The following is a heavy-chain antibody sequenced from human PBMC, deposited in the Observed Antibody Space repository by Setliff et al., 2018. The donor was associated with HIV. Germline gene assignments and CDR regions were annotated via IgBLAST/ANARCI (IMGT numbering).Heavy chain of an antibody. V-gene: IGHV4-39*01. Sequence: SETLSLTCTVSGGSISTSSYYWGWIRQPPGKGLEWIGSIYESGSTYYNPSLKSRVSISVDTSKNQFSLKLSSVTAADTAVYYCARLRGLNLEPFDYWGQGTRVTVSS. CDR1: GGSISTSSYY. CDR3: ARLRGLNLEPFDY. J-gene: IGHJ4*02. D-gene: IGHD1-1*01. CDR2: IYESGST.